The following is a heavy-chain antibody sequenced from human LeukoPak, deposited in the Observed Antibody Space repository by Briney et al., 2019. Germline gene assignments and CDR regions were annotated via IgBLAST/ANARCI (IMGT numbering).Heavy chain of an antibody. D-gene: IGHD3-10*02. V-gene: IGHV3-48*01. CDR2: ISSTGNPT. Sequence: GGSLSLSCAASGFTFTSYSFNWVRQAPGKGLEWIAYISSTGNPTHYAASVEGRFTISRDNFKDTLYLQMNSLRAEDTAVYYCAELGITMIGGVWGKGTTVTISS. J-gene: IGHJ6*04. CDR3: AELGITMIGGV. CDR1: GFTFTSYS.